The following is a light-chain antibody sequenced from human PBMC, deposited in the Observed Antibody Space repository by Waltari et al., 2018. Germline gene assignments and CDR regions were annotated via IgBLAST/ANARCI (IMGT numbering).Light chain of an antibody. Sequence: EIVMTQSPATLSVSPGERVSLSCRASQSVRNNLAWYQQKPGQSPRLLIYGASTRATDIPARFSGSGSGTEFTLVISSLQSEDFAVYYCQQYSIWPPLTFGGGTKVEIK. V-gene: IGKV3-15*01. CDR1: QSVRNN. CDR3: QQYSIWPPLT. CDR2: GAS. J-gene: IGKJ4*01.